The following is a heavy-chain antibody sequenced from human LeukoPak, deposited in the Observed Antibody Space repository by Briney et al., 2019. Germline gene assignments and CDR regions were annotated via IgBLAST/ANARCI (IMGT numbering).Heavy chain of an antibody. D-gene: IGHD1-1*01. Sequence: SETLSLTCAVSGASISSSIHYWGWVRQPPGKGLEWIGSVYYSGGTYYNPSLESRLTISVDTSNNRFSLKLKSVTAADTAVFYCARVTTGSTTLASWGQGILVTVSS. CDR1: GASISSSIHY. CDR2: VYYSGGT. J-gene: IGHJ5*01. V-gene: IGHV4-39*02. CDR3: ARVTTGSTTLAS.